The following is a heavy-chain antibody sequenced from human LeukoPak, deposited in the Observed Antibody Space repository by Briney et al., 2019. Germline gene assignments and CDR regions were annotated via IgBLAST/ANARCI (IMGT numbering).Heavy chain of an antibody. Sequence: ASVKVSCKASGYTFTSYGISWVRQAPGQGLEWMGWISAYNGNTNYAQKLQGRVTMTTDTSTSTAYMELRSLRSDDTAVYYCARGPIVGATVYYFDYWGQGTLVTVSS. CDR3: ARGPIVGATVYYFDY. J-gene: IGHJ4*02. V-gene: IGHV1-18*01. CDR1: GYTFTSYG. CDR2: ISAYNGNT. D-gene: IGHD1-26*01.